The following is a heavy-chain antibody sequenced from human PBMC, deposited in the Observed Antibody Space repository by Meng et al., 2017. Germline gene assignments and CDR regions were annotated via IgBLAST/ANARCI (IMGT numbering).Heavy chain of an antibody. V-gene: IGHV1-2*02. D-gene: IGHD1-26*01. Sequence: QVPVVPSGAEVKKPGASVKVSCKASGYTFTGYYMHWVRQAPGQGLEWMGWINPNSGGTNYAQKFQGRVTMTRDTSISTAYMELSRLRSDDTAVYYCATRDIVGAIDFDYWGQGTLVTVSS. J-gene: IGHJ4*02. CDR1: GYTFTGYY. CDR3: ATRDIVGAIDFDY. CDR2: INPNSGGT.